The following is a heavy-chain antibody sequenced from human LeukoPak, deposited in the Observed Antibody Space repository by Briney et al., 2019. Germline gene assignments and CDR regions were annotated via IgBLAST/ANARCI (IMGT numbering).Heavy chain of an antibody. V-gene: IGHV3-23*01. CDR3: AKDYSYYYGSGSYFDY. J-gene: IGHJ4*02. Sequence: PGGSLRLSCAASGFPFSSYAMSWVRQAPGKGLEWVSAISGSGGSTYYADSVKGRFTISRDNSKNTLYLQMNSLRAEDTAVYYCAKDYSYYYGSGSYFDYWGQGTLVTVSS. D-gene: IGHD3-10*01. CDR1: GFPFSSYA. CDR2: ISGSGGST.